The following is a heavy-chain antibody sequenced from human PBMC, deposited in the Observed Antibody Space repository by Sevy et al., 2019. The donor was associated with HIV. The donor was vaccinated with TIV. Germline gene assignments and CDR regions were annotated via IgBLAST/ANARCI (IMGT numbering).Heavy chain of an antibody. D-gene: IGHD3-22*01. CDR1: GDTFNNYH. J-gene: IGHJ3*02. CDR3: ARAPSWYDSSGYNALDI. Sequence: ASVKVSCKASGDTFNNYHVHWVRQAPGQGPEWMGIINPSGGTTSYAQKFQGRVNMTRDTSTSTVYMELSSLRSEDPAGYYCARAPSWYDSSGYNALDIWGQGTMVTVSS. CDR2: INPSGGTT. V-gene: IGHV1-46*02.